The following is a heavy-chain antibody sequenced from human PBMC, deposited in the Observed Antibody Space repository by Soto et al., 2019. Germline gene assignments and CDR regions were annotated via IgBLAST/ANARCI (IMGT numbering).Heavy chain of an antibody. J-gene: IGHJ4*02. CDR3: ARDRDGSYSDY. D-gene: IGHD1-26*01. Sequence: EVPLVESGGGLVQPGGSLRLSCAASGLTVSNNYMSWVRQAPGKGLEWVSVIYSGSTTYYADSVKGRFTISRDKSKNTLFLHMNNLRAEDTAVYYCARDRDGSYSDYWGQGTLVTVSS. V-gene: IGHV3-66*01. CDR1: GLTVSNNY. CDR2: IYSGSTT.